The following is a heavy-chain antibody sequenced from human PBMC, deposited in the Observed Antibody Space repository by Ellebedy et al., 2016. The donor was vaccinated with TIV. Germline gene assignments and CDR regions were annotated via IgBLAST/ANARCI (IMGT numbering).Heavy chain of an antibody. CDR2: INAGKGNT. CDR1: GYTFTRYA. V-gene: IGHV1-3*01. CDR3: ARGVYSRGNFDY. Sequence: AASVKVSCKASGYTFTRYAMHWVRQAPGQRLEWMGWINAGKGNTKYSQKFQGRVTITRDTSASTAYMELSSLRSEDTAVYYCARGVYSRGNFDYWGQGTLVTVSS. D-gene: IGHD2-8*01. J-gene: IGHJ4*02.